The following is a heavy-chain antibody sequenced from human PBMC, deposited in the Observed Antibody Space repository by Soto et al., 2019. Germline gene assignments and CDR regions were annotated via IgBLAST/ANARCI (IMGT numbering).Heavy chain of an antibody. J-gene: IGHJ4*02. Sequence: VGSLRLSCAASGFTFSSYGIHWVRQAPGKGLEWVALIWYDGSNEYYTDSVKGRFTISRDNSKSTLYLQMNGLRAEDTAVYYCARERGSVAAFDSWGQGTLVTVSS. CDR3: ARERGSVAAFDS. V-gene: IGHV3-33*01. CDR2: IWYDGSNE. CDR1: GFTFSSYG. D-gene: IGHD6-6*01.